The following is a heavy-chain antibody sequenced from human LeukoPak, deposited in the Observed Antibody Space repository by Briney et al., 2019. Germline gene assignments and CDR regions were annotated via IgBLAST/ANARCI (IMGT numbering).Heavy chain of an antibody. V-gene: IGHV4-59*08. J-gene: IGHJ6*03. Sequence: SETLSLTCTVSGGSISSYYWSWIRQPPGKGLEWIGYIYYSGSTNYNPSLKSRVTISVKTSKNQFSLKLRSVTAADTAVYYCARVATDYVNYYYYMDVWGKGTTVTISS. CDR2: IYYSGST. D-gene: IGHD4/OR15-4a*01. CDR1: GGSISSYY. CDR3: ARVATDYVNYYYYMDV.